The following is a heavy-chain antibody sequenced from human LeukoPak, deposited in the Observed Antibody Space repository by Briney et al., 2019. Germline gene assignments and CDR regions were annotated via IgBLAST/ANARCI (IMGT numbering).Heavy chain of an antibody. D-gene: IGHD3-22*01. CDR2: MNPNSGNT. V-gene: IGHV1-8*01. Sequence: GASVKVSCKASGYTFTSYDINWVRQATGQGLEWMGWMNPNSGNTGYAQKFQGRVTMTRNTSISTAYMELSSLRSEDTAVYYCARGTILQKYYYDSSGYYEDYWGQGTLVTVSS. CDR1: GYTFTSYD. J-gene: IGHJ4*02. CDR3: ARGTILQKYYYDSSGYYEDY.